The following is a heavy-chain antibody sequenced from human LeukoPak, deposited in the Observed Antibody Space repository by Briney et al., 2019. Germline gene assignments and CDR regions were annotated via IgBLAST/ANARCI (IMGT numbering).Heavy chain of an antibody. CDR3: AKRGYYYDSSGYYSRTYFAY. J-gene: IGHJ4*02. D-gene: IGHD3-22*01. Sequence: PGRSLRLSCVVSGFTFSSYGMHWVRQAPGKGLEVVAVISYDGSNKYYADSVKGGFTISRDNSKNPLCLQLNSLRAEDTAVYYCAKRGYYYDSSGYYSRTYFAYWGQGTLVIVSS. CDR2: ISYDGSNK. V-gene: IGHV3-30*18. CDR1: GFTFSSYG.